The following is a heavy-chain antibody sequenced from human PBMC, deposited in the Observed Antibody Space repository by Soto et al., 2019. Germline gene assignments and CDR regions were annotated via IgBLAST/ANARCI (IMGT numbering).Heavy chain of an antibody. CDR2: IYYSGST. Sequence: SETLSLTCTVSGGSISSYYWSWIRQPPGKGLEWIGYIYYSGSTNYNPSLKSRVTISVDTSKNQFSLKLSSVTAADTAVYYCARGDRGYSGYETDYWGQGTLVTVSS. J-gene: IGHJ4*02. CDR1: GGSISSYY. CDR3: ARGDRGYSGYETDY. D-gene: IGHD5-12*01. V-gene: IGHV4-59*08.